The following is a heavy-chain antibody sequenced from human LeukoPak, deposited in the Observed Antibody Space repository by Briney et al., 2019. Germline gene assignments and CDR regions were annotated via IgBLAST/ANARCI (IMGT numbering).Heavy chain of an antibody. CDR1: GFTFSSYS. Sequence: GGSLRLSCAASGFTFSSYSMNWVRQAPGKGLEWVSSISSSSSYIYCADSVKGRFTISRDNAKNSLYLQMNSLRAEDTAVYYCARDGEPYYYDSSGYCPYWGQGTLVTVSS. D-gene: IGHD3-22*01. J-gene: IGHJ4*02. CDR2: ISSSSSYI. V-gene: IGHV3-21*01. CDR3: ARDGEPYYYDSSGYCPY.